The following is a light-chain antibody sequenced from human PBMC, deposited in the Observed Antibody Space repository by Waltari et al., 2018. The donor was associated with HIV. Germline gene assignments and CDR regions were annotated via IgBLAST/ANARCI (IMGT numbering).Light chain of an antibody. V-gene: IGLV1-47*01. Sequence: SVLTQPPSASGTPGQRVTISCSGSRSNICVTYVYWYPQLPGTTPKLLIQRNNQRPSGVPDRFSGSKSGTSASLAISGLRSEDEADYYCASWDDSLSGLVFGGGTKLTVL. J-gene: IGLJ2*01. CDR1: RSNICVTY. CDR3: ASWDDSLSGLV. CDR2: RNN.